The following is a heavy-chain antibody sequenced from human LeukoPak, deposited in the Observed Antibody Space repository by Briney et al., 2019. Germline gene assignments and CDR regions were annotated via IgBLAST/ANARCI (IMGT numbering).Heavy chain of an antibody. Sequence: GGSLRLSCSVSGFTFSTYVMHWVRQAPGKGLEYVSAISSNGDNTYYADSVKGRFTISRDNSKNALYLQMSSLRADDTAVYYCVRGTGYWGQGTLVTASS. V-gene: IGHV3-64D*06. CDR3: VRGTGY. CDR1: GFTFSTYV. J-gene: IGHJ4*02. CDR2: ISSNGDNT.